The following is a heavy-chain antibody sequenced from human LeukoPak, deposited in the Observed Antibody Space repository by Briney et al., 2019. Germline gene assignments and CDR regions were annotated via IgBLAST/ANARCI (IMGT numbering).Heavy chain of an antibody. V-gene: IGHV7-4-1*02. D-gene: IGHD3-16*02. Sequence: GASVKVSCEASGYTFTSYAMNWVRQAPGQGLEWMGWINTNTGNPTYAQGFTGRFVFSLDTSVTTTYLQISDLKAEDTAVYFCARALDSLGGLSLPDYWGQGTLVTVSS. CDR1: GYTFTSYA. CDR2: INTNTGNP. CDR3: ARALDSLGGLSLPDY. J-gene: IGHJ4*02.